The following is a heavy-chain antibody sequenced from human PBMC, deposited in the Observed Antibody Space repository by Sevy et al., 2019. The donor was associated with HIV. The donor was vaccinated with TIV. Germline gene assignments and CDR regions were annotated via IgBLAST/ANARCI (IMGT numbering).Heavy chain of an antibody. V-gene: IGHV4-31*11. J-gene: IGHJ5*02. CDR2: IYYSGKT. CDR1: GGSISSGGYY. D-gene: IGHD3-3*01. Sequence: SETLSLTCAVSGGSISSGGYYWSWIRQRPGKGLEWMGYIYYSGKTYYNPSLTSLKSRITISLDTSKNQFSLKLSSVTAADTAVYFCARSLTRIFGIPNWFDLWGQGTLVTVSS. CDR3: ARSLTRIFGIPNWFDL.